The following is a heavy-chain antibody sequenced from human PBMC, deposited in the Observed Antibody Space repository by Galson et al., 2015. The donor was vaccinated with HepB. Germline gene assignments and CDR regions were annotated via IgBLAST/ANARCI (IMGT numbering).Heavy chain of an antibody. V-gene: IGHV3-23*01. D-gene: IGHD4-17*01. CDR2: INPTSEYI. J-gene: IGHJ6*02. CDR3: AKARLMTTTFEMDV. Sequence: SLRLSCAASGFTFGSYTMRWVRQAPGKGLEWVSAINPTSEYIYYADSVQGRFTVSRDNYKNTLYLQMNSLRAEDSAIYYCAKARLMTTTFEMDVWGQGTTVTVSS. CDR1: GFTFGSYT.